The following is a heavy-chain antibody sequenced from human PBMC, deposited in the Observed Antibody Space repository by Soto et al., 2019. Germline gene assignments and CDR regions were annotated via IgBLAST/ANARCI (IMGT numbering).Heavy chain of an antibody. CDR3: ARLFGELRFDP. V-gene: IGHV4-59*08. CDR1: GGSISSHY. Sequence: QEQLQESGPGLVKPSETLSLTCTVSGGSISSHYWSWIRQPPGKGLEWVGYMYYSGSTNYNPSLKSRVIITVDTSKNQFSLDLKSVTAADTAVYYCARLFGELRFDPWGQGTLVTVSS. CDR2: MYYSGST. D-gene: IGHD3-10*02. J-gene: IGHJ5*02.